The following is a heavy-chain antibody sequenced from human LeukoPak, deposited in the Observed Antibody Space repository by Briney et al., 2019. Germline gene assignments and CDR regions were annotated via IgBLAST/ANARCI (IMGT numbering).Heavy chain of an antibody. D-gene: IGHD2-2*01. Sequence: GGSLRLSCSASGFTLSRYGMHWVRQAPGKGLEYVSGISSNGGSTNYADSVKRRFTISRDNSKNTLHLQMSSLRAEDTAVYYCVKGYCSSISCSLIDYGGQGTLVTVSS. J-gene: IGHJ4*02. V-gene: IGHV3-64D*06. CDR2: ISSNGGST. CDR1: GFTLSRYG. CDR3: VKGYCSSISCSLIDY.